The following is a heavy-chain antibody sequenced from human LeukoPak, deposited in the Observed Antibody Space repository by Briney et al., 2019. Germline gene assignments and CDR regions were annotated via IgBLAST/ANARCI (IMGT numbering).Heavy chain of an antibody. Sequence: GGSLRLSCAASGFIVSGNYMSWVRQAPGKGLEWVAVIWYDGSNKYYADSVKGRFTVSRDNSRDTLYLQMNSLRAEDTAVYYCAKVLGTPNLVTTGHFDYWGQGTLVTVSS. V-gene: IGHV3-33*06. J-gene: IGHJ4*02. D-gene: IGHD1-1*01. CDR2: IWYDGSNK. CDR1: GFIVSGNY. CDR3: AKVLGTPNLVTTGHFDY.